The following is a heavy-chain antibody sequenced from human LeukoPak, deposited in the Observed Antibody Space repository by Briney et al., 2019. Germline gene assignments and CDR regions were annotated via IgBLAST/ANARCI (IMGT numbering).Heavy chain of an antibody. CDR1: GFTFSSYT. V-gene: IGHV3-30-3*01. J-gene: IGHJ4*02. Sequence: PGRSLRLSCAGSGFTFSSYTMHWVRQAPDKGLGWVAVISHDGSTENYADTVKGRITISRDNPKNTLYLQLDSLRAEDTSVYHFAIVLSGSYTVDYWGQGTLVTVSS. CDR2: ISHDGSTE. D-gene: IGHD1-26*01. CDR3: AIVLSGSYTVDY.